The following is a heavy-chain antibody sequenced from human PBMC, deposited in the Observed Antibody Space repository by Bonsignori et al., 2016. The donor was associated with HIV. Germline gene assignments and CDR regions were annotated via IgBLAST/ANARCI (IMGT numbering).Heavy chain of an antibody. D-gene: IGHD3-22*01. CDR2: INHSGST. Sequence: SETLSLTCAVYGGSFSGYYWSWIRQPPGKGLEWIGEINHSGSTNYNPSLKSRVTISVDTSKNQFSLKLSSVTAADTAVYYCARGHPVGDDSSGYYWDYWGQGTLVTVSS. V-gene: IGHV4-34*01. J-gene: IGHJ4*02. CDR1: GGSFSGYY. CDR3: ARGHPVGDDSSGYYWDY.